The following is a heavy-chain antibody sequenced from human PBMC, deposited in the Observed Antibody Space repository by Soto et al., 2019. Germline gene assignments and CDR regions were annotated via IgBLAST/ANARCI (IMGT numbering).Heavy chain of an antibody. J-gene: IGHJ4*02. D-gene: IGHD1-26*01. CDR1: GGIFSTYV. CDR2: IVPLLGTP. Sequence: QVQLVQSGAEVKKPGSSVKVSCKASGGIFSTYVISWVRQAPGQGLEWMGGIVPLLGTPNYAQKFQGRVTITADESTSTAYMELSSLRSEDTAVYYCARDFQSGYFDYWGQGILVTVSS. V-gene: IGHV1-69*11. CDR3: ARDFQSGYFDY.